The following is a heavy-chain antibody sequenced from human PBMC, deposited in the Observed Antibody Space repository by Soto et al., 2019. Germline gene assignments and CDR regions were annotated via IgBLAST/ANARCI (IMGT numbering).Heavy chain of an antibody. D-gene: IGHD4-17*01. J-gene: IGHJ3*02. CDR1: GGSISSYY. CDR3: ASLYGLDAFDI. CDR2: IYYSGST. V-gene: IGHV4-59*01. Sequence: QVQLQESGPGLVKPSETLSLTCTVSGGSISSYYWSWIRQPPGKGLEWIGYIYYSGSTNYTPSLKSRVTISVDTSKNHFSLKLSSVTAADTAVYSGASLYGLDAFDIWGQGTMVTVSS.